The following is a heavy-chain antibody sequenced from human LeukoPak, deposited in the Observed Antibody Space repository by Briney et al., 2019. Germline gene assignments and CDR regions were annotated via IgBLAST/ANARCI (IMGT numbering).Heavy chain of an antibody. J-gene: IGHJ4*02. Sequence: SETLSFTTSGSTGTSCYVGYLRRWIRQHPGKGLEWIGYIYHSGGTYHNPSLKSRVAISLDASKNQFYLKLRSVTAADTAVYYCARDQSGYGCLVGWVQGTLVAVSS. V-gene: IGHV4-31*03. CDR2: IYHSGGT. CDR3: ARDQSGYGCLVG. D-gene: IGHD5-12*01. CDR1: TGTSCYVGYL.